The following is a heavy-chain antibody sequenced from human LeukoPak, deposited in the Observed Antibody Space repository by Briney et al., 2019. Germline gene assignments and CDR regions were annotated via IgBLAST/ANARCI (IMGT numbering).Heavy chain of an antibody. CDR3: ARGSNSNPGDY. D-gene: IGHD6-13*01. CDR1: GFTVSNYW. CDR2: INSDGSTT. J-gene: IGHJ4*02. V-gene: IGHV3-74*01. Sequence: GGSLRLSCAASGFTVSNYWMHGVRQAPGKWLVWVSRINSDGSTTRYADSVKGRFTISRDNTKNTLYLQMNSLRVEATAVYYCARGSNSNPGDYWGQGTLVTVSS.